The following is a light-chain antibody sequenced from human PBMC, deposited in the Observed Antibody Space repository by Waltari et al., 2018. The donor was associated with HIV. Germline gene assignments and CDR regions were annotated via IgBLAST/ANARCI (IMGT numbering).Light chain of an antibody. Sequence: YELTQPPSVSVSPGQTASITCPGDKLGDKKACWYQHKPGHSPVLVIYQDSKRPSGIPERFSGSNSGNTATLTISGTQAMDEADYYCQAWDSSTATVFGGGTKLTVL. V-gene: IGLV3-1*01. CDR2: QDS. CDR3: QAWDSSTATV. CDR1: KLGDKK. J-gene: IGLJ2*01.